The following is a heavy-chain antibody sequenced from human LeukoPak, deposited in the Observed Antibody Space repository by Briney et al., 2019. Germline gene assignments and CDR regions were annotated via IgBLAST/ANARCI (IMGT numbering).Heavy chain of an antibody. CDR3: ARDLSIFGVVIQEGWFDP. CDR2: ISGSGGST. Sequence: GGSLRLSCAASGFTFSSYAMSWVRQAPGKGLEWVSAISGSGGSTYYADSVKGRFTISRDNSKNTLYLQMNSLRAEDTAVYYCARDLSIFGVVIQEGWFDPWGQGTLVTVSS. V-gene: IGHV3-23*01. D-gene: IGHD3-3*01. J-gene: IGHJ5*02. CDR1: GFTFSSYA.